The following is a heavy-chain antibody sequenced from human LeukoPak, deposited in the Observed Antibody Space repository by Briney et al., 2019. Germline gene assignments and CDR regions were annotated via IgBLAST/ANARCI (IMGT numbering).Heavy chain of an antibody. CDR3: ARGLVTRGYFDY. J-gene: IGHJ4*02. D-gene: IGHD3-9*01. V-gene: IGHV4-30-2*01. CDR1: GGSISSGGYS. Sequence: SETLSLTCAVSGGSISSGGYSWSWIRQPPGKGLEWIGYIYHSGSTYYNPSLKSRVTISVDRSKNQFSLKLSSVTAADTAVYYCARGLVTRGYFDYWGQGTLVTVSS. CDR2: IYHSGST.